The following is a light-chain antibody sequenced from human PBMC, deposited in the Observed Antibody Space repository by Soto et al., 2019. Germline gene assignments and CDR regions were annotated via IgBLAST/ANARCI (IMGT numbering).Light chain of an antibody. CDR2: AAS. V-gene: IGKV1-9*01. CDR1: QGISSY. CDR3: QQLNSYPLT. Sequence: IQLTQSPSFLAASVGYRFTITCRASQGISSYLEWYQQKXGKAPKLLIYAASTLQSGVPSRFSGSGSGTEFTLTISSLPPEDFETYYCQQLNSYPLTFGGGTKVDIK. J-gene: IGKJ4*01.